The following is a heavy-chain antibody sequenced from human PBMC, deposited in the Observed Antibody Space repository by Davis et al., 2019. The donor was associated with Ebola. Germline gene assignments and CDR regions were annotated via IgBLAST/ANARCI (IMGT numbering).Heavy chain of an antibody. V-gene: IGHV3-7*01. J-gene: IGHJ3*02. CDR2: IKQDGSEK. Sequence: GESLKISCAASGFTFSTYWMSWVRQAPGKGLQWVANIKQDGSEKYYVDSAKGRFTISRDNAKNLLYLEMNSLRAEDTAVYYCVRDFRSGFDIWGQGTMVTVSS. CDR1: GFTFSTYW. D-gene: IGHD3-3*01. CDR3: VRDFRSGFDI.